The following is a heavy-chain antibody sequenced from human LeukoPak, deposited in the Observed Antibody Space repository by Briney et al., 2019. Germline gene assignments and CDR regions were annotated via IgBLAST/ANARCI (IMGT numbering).Heavy chain of an antibody. D-gene: IGHD3-22*01. CDR1: GYTFTSYY. J-gene: IGHJ3*02. CDR2: INPSGGST. Sequence: ASVKVSCKASGYTFTSYYMHWVRQAPGQGHEWMGIINPSGGSTSYAQKFQGRVTMTRDTSTSTVYMELSSLRSENTAVYYCAREYYYDSSGYPGDAFDIWGQGTMVTVSS. V-gene: IGHV1-46*01. CDR3: AREYYYDSSGYPGDAFDI.